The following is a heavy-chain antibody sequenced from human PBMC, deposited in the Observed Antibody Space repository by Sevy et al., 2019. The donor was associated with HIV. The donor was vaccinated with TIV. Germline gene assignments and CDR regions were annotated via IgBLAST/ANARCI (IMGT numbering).Heavy chain of an antibody. Sequence: GGSLRLSCAASGFSFSTYSMNWVRQAPGKGLEWVSYISTSSSTIYYADSVKGRFTISRANAKRSLYLQMNSLRDEATAVYYCARVAAVASTLYYFDFWGQGTLVTVSS. D-gene: IGHD6-19*01. CDR1: GFSFSTYS. V-gene: IGHV3-48*02. J-gene: IGHJ4*02. CDR3: ARVAAVASTLYYFDF. CDR2: ISTSSSTI.